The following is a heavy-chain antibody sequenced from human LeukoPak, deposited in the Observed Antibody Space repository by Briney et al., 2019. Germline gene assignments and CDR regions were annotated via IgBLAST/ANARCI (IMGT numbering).Heavy chain of an antibody. D-gene: IGHD6-13*01. J-gene: IGHJ4*02. Sequence: ASVKVSCKASGYTFTSYDINWVRQATGQGLEWMGWMNPNSGNTGYAQKFQGRVTMTRNTSISTAYMELSSLRSEDTAVYYCARGDQRSSTFDYWGQGTLVTVSS. CDR3: ARGDQRSSTFDY. CDR2: MNPNSGNT. CDR1: GYTFTSYD. V-gene: IGHV1-8*01.